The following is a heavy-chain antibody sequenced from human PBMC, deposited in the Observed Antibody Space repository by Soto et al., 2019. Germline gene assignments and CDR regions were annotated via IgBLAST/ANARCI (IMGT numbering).Heavy chain of an antibody. CDR2: IITIIGTA. D-gene: IGHD6-19*01. CDR1: GGTFSSYA. J-gene: IGHJ4*01. V-gene: IGHV1-69*01. CDR3: ARGLVAVDGLAY. Sequence: QVQLVQSGAEVKKPGSSVKVSCKASGGTFSSYAISWVRQAPGQGLECMGGIITIIGTANYALKCQGTVTFTADESTSTVYMEPSSLRSEDTAVYYCARGLVAVDGLAYWGHGTLVTVSS.